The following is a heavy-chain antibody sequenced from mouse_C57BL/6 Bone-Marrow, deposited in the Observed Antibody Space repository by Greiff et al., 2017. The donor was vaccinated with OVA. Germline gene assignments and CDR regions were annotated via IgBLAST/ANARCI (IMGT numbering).Heavy chain of an antibody. Sequence: QVQLQQSGAELARPGASVKLSCKASGYTFTSYGISWVKQRTGQGLEWIGAIYPRSGNTYYNEKFKGKATLTADKSSSTAYMELRSLTSEDSAVYFCARIWVAWFAYWGQGTLVTVSA. CDR3: ARIWVAWFAY. V-gene: IGHV1-81*01. D-gene: IGHD1-1*02. CDR1: GYTFTSYG. CDR2: IYPRSGNT. J-gene: IGHJ3*01.